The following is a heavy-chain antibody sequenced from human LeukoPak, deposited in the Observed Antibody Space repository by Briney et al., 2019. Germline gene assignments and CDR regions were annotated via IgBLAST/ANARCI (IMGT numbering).Heavy chain of an antibody. Sequence: ASVTVSFKASGYTFTIYDINWVRQAPGQGLEWMGWMNTNSGNTGYAQKFQGRVTITRNTSISTAYMELSSLRSEDTAVYYCARGAGTGAPVPEYWGQGTLVTASS. J-gene: IGHJ4*02. D-gene: IGHD3/OR15-3a*01. CDR2: MNTNSGNT. CDR1: GYTFTIYD. CDR3: ARGAGTGAPVPEY. V-gene: IGHV1-8*01.